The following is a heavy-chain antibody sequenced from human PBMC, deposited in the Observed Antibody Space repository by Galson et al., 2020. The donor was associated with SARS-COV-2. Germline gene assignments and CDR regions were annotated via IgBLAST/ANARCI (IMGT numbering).Heavy chain of an antibody. CDR2: ISSSSSYI. V-gene: IGHV3-21*01. CDR1: GFTFSSYS. Sequence: GGSLRLSCAASGFTFSSYSMNWVRQAPGKGLEWVSSISSSSSYIYYADSVKGRFTISRDNAKNSLYLQMNSLRAEDTAVYYCARVLLRYFYGMDVWGQGTTVTVSS. D-gene: IGHD3-9*01. J-gene: IGHJ6*02. CDR3: ARVLLRYFYGMDV.